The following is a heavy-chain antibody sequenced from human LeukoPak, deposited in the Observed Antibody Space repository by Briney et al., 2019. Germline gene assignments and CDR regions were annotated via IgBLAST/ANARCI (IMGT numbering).Heavy chain of an antibody. Sequence: GGSLRLSCAASGFTFDDYTMHWVRQAPGKGLEWVTLISWDGGSTYYADSVKGRFTISRDNSKSSLYLQMNSLRTEDTALYYRAKDIFRAFSGWAFDYWGRGTLVTVSP. D-gene: IGHD6-19*01. V-gene: IGHV3-43*01. J-gene: IGHJ4*02. CDR3: AKDIFRAFSGWAFDY. CDR2: ISWDGGST. CDR1: GFTFDDYT.